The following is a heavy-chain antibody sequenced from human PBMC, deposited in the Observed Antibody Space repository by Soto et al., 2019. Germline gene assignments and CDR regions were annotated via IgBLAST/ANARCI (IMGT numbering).Heavy chain of an antibody. V-gene: IGHV1-18*01. CDR1: GYTFTSYG. J-gene: IGHJ4*02. D-gene: IGHD3-16*02. Sequence: ASVKVSCKASGYTFTSYGISWVRQAPGQGLEWMGWISAYNGNTNYAQKLQGRVTMTTDTSTSTAYMELRSLRSDDTAVYYCARAYDYIWGSYHPPQYFDYWGQGTLVTVSS. CDR3: ARAYDYIWGSYHPPQYFDY. CDR2: ISAYNGNT.